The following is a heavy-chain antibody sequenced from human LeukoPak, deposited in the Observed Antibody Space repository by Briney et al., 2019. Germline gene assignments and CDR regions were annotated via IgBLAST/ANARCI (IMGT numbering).Heavy chain of an antibody. D-gene: IGHD3-10*01. CDR1: GFTLSSSA. CDR3: AKDGSLSCTD. V-gene: IGHV3-30*02. CDR2: IAHHGNNK. Sequence: GGSLRLSCGASGFTLSSSAMHWDRQGPGKGLEWVAYIAHHGNNKYYADSVKGRFTISRDNSKGSLYLQMNSLRADDTAVYYSAKDGSLSCTDWCQGNLVRVSS. J-gene: IGHJ4*02.